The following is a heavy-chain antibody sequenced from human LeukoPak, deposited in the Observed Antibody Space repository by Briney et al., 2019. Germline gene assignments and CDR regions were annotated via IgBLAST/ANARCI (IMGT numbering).Heavy chain of an antibody. CDR1: GGSISSSNW. CDR2: IYHSGST. D-gene: IGHD6-13*01. CDR3: ARDRPGGSSLDY. Sequence: SGTLSLTCAVSGGSISSSNWWSWVRQPPGKGLEWVGEIYHSGSTNYNPSLKSRVTISVDTSKNQFSLKLTSVTAADTAVYYCARDRPGGSSLDYWGQGTLVTVSS. V-gene: IGHV4-4*02. J-gene: IGHJ4*02.